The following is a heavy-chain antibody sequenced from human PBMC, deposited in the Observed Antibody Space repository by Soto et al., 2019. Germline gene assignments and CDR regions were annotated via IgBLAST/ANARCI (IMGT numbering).Heavy chain of an antibody. CDR2: IYYSGST. CDR1: GGSISSSSYY. V-gene: IGHV4-39*01. D-gene: IGHD4-17*01. J-gene: IGHJ4*02. Sequence: SETLSLTCTVSGGSISSSSYYWGWIRQPPGKGLEWIGSIYYSGSTYYNPSLKSRVTISVDTSKNQFSLKLSSVTAADTAVYYCARLSSYGDYAHWGQGILVTVSS. CDR3: ARLSSYGDYAH.